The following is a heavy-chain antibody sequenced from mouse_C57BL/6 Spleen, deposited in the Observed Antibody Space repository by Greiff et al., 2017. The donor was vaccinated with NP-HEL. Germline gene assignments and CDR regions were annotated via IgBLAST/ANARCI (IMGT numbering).Heavy chain of an antibody. CDR3: ARDRVAPYAMDY. CDR2: ISDGGSYT. J-gene: IGHJ4*01. V-gene: IGHV5-4*01. D-gene: IGHD1-3*01. CDR1: GFTFSSYA. Sequence: EVHLVESGGGLVKPGGSLKLSCAASGFTFSSYAMSWVRQTPEKRLEWVATISDGGSYTYYPDNVKGRFTISRDNAKNNLYLQMSHLKSEDTAMYYCARDRVAPYAMDYWGQGTSVTVSS.